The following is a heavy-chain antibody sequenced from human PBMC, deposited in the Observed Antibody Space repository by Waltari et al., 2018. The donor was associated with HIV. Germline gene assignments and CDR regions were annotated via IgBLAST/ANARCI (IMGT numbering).Heavy chain of an antibody. V-gene: IGHV3-30*18. CDR2: ISYDGSDK. J-gene: IGHJ4*02. D-gene: IGHD6-19*01. Sequence: QVQLVESGGGVVQPGRSLRLSCAASGFTLSSYGMHWVRQAPGKGLEWVAVISYDGSDKDFADSVKGRFSISRDNSKNTLYLQMNSLRAEDTAVYYCAKDLAAVAGTLGFDYWGQGTLVTVSS. CDR1: GFTLSSYG. CDR3: AKDLAAVAGTLGFDY.